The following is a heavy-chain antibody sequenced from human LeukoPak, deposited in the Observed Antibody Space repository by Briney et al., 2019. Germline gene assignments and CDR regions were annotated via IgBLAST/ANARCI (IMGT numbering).Heavy chain of an antibody. V-gene: IGHV3-21*01. Sequence: GGSLRLSCVASGFRFSGHSMNWVRQAPGKGLEWVAHWSSSSSYVYYADSVKGRFTISRDNAKNALYLQMNSLRAEDTAVYYCARFYGGSAFDIWGQGTMVTVSS. D-gene: IGHD3-16*01. CDR3: ARFYGGSAFDI. CDR1: GFRFSGHS. CDR2: WSSSSSYV. J-gene: IGHJ3*02.